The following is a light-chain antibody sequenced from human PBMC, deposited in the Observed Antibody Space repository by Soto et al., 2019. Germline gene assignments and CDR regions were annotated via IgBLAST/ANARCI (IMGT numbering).Light chain of an antibody. CDR3: LLSYSGRVV. CDR2: DTS. J-gene: IGLJ2*01. V-gene: IGLV7-46*01. CDR1: TGAVTSGHY. Sequence: QAVVTQEPSLTVSPGGTVTLTCGSSTGAVTSGHYPYWFQQKPGQAPRTLIYDTSNKHSWTPARFSGSLLGGKAALTLSGAQPEDEVEYYCLLSYSGRVVFGGGPSSPS.